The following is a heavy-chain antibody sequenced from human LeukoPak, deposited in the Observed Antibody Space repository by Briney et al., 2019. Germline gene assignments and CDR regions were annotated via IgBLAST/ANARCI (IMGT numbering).Heavy chain of an antibody. CDR1: GFTFSSYA. V-gene: IGHV3-23*01. CDR2: LRGDGST. D-gene: IGHD6-13*01. J-gene: IGHJ4*02. CDR3: AKGGSSSWSDY. Sequence: GGSLRLSCAASGFTFSSYAMSWVRQAPARGLEWVSSLRGDGSTFYADSVKGRFTISRDNSKNTLYLQMNSLRAEDTAVYYCAKGGSSSWSDYWGQGTLVTVSS.